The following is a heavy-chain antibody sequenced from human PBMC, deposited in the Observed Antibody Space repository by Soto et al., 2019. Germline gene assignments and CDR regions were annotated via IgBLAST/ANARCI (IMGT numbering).Heavy chain of an antibody. CDR2: ISYDGSNK. J-gene: IGHJ4*02. CDR1: GFTFSSYA. V-gene: IGHV3-30-3*01. CDR3: ARDSGPCDY. Sequence: GGSLRLSCAASGFTFSSYAMHWVRQAPGKGLEWVAVISYDGSNKYYADSVKGRFTISRDNSKNTLYLQMNSLRAEDTAVYYCARDSGPCDYWGQGTLVTVSS.